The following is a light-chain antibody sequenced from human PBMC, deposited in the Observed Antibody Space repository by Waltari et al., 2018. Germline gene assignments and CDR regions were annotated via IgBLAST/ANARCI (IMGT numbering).Light chain of an antibody. V-gene: IGKV3-15*01. J-gene: IGKJ5*01. CDR1: QSISSD. CDR2: GAS. Sequence: EIVMTQSPATLSVSPGERATLSCSASQSISSDLAWYQQKPGQAPKVLICGASTRATGIPASFRGSGSGIEFTLTISSLQSEDVAVYYCQQYHNWPPQITFGQGTRLDIK. CDR3: QQYHNWPPQIT.